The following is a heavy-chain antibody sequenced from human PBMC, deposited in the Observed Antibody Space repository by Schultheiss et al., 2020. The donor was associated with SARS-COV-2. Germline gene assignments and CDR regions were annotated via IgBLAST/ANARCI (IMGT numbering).Heavy chain of an antibody. D-gene: IGHD2-21*02. CDR2: ISGNGDAI. Sequence: GGSLRLSCAASGFSLSSHSMNWVRQTPGKGLEWLSFISGNGDAINYADSVNGRFTISRDSDKNSLYLQMNSLRDEDTAVYYCARGDFSGAWLMDYWGQGNLVTVSS. CDR3: ARGDFSGAWLMDY. J-gene: IGHJ4*02. CDR1: GFSLSSHS. V-gene: IGHV3-48*02.